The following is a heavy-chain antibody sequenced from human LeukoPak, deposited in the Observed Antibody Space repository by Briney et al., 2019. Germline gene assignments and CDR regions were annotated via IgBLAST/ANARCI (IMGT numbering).Heavy chain of an antibody. V-gene: IGHV4-34*01. CDR2: INHSGST. D-gene: IGHD3-10*01. CDR3: ARLPPYYYGSGSWAYYYMDV. CDR1: GGSFSGYY. J-gene: IGHJ6*03. Sequence: SETLSLTCAVYGGSFSGYYWSWIRQPPGKGLEWIGEINHSGSTNYNPSLKSRVTISVDTSKNQFSLKLSSVTAADTAVYYCARLPPYYYGSGSWAYYYMDVWGKGTTVTVSS.